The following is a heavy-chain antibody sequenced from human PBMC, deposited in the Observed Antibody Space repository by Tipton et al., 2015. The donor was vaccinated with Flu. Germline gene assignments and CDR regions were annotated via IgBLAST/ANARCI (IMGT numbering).Heavy chain of an antibody. J-gene: IGHJ4*02. CDR1: GFTFSSYA. CDR2: ISYDGSNK. D-gene: IGHD3-22*01. CDR3: ARVLLVYYDSSGYYDY. V-gene: IGHV3-30-3*01. Sequence: RSLRLSCAASGFTFSSYAMHWVRRAPGKGLEWVAVISYDGSNKYYADSVKGRFTISRDNSKNTLYLQMNSLRAEDTAVYYCARVLLVYYDSSGYYDYWGQGTLVTVSS.